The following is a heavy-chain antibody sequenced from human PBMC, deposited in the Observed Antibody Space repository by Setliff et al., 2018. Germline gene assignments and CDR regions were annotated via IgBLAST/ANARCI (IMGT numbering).Heavy chain of an antibody. J-gene: IGHJ4*02. CDR1: GFTFSNYA. Sequence: ETLRLSCAASGFTFSNYAMSWVRQAPGKGLEWVSAISGSGGSIYYADSVKGRFTISRDNSKNTLYLQMNSLRAEDTAVYYCAKRSSGNYFDYWGQGTLVTVSS. CDR2: ISGSGGSI. CDR3: AKRSSGNYFDY. V-gene: IGHV3-23*01. D-gene: IGHD6-13*01.